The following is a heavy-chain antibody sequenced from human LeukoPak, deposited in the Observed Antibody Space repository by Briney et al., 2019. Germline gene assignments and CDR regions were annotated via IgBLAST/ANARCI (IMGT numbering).Heavy chain of an antibody. J-gene: IGHJ4*02. CDR2: ISAKNGNT. V-gene: IGHV1-18*04. D-gene: IGHD5-24*01. CDR1: GYTFTNYG. Sequence: ASVKVSCKASGYTFTNYGVTWVRQVPGQGLEWMGWISAKNGNTKYEQKVQGRVTMTIDRSTDTAYMELNSLRFDGTAVYYCARAPPGYNNEWDFDYWGQGTLVTVSS. CDR3: ARAPPGYNNEWDFDY.